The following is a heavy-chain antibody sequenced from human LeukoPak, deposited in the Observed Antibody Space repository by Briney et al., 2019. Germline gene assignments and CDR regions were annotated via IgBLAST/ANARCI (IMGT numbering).Heavy chain of an antibody. D-gene: IGHD6-6*01. CDR2: IYYSGST. Sequence: SETLSLTCTVSGGSISSYYWSWIRQPPGKGLEWIGYIYYSGSTNYNPSLKSRVTISVDTSKNQFSLKLSSVTAADTAVYYCARSVPQPIAARPSYAFDIWGQGTMVTVYS. CDR3: ARSVPQPIAARPSYAFDI. J-gene: IGHJ3*02. CDR1: GGSISSYY. V-gene: IGHV4-59*01.